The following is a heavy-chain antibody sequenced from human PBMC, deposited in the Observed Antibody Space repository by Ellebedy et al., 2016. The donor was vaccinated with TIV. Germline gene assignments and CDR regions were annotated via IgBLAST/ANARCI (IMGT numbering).Heavy chain of an antibody. CDR1: GGSFSGYY. V-gene: IGHV4-34*01. Sequence: SETLSLTCAVYGGSFSGYYWSWIRQPPGKGLEWIGEINHSGSTNYNPSLKSRVTVSVDTSKNQFSLKLSSVTAADTAVYYCARVFYYGSGRWGNYYYYGMDVWGQGTTVTVSS. J-gene: IGHJ6*02. CDR3: ARVFYYGSGRWGNYYYYGMDV. CDR2: INHSGST. D-gene: IGHD3-10*01.